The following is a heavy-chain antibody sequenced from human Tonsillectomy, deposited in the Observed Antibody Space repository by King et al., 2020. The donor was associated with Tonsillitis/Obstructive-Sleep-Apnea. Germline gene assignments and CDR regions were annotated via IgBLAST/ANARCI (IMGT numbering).Heavy chain of an antibody. J-gene: IGHJ4*02. Sequence: VQQVESGGGLVQPGGSLRLSCAASGLTVSNNYMTWVRQAPGKGLEWVAVIYSGGSTSYADSVKGRFTISRHNSKNTLYLQMNSLRTEDTAVYYCARDLTGTPGYWGQGTLVTVSS. CDR2: IYSGGST. CDR1: GLTVSNNY. V-gene: IGHV3-53*04. D-gene: IGHD1-20*01. CDR3: ARDLTGTPGY.